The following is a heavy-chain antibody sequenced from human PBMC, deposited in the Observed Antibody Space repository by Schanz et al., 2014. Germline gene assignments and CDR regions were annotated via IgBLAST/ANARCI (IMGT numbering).Heavy chain of an antibody. J-gene: IGHJ4*02. CDR3: AREDCSATSCYFRY. D-gene: IGHD2-21*01. CDR1: GFTFISYD. V-gene: IGHV3-33*01. CDR2: IRYDGRNK. Sequence: QVQLVESGGGVVQPGRSLRLSCVASGFTFISYDIHWVRQAPGKGLEWVAVIRYDGRNKNFVESVKGRFTISRDNSNNTVYLQMNTLRAEDTAVYYCAREDCSATSCYFRYWSQGTLVTVSS.